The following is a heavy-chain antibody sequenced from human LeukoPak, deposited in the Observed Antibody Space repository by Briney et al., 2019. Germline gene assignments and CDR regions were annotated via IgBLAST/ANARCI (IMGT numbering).Heavy chain of an antibody. CDR1: GFTFSSYA. D-gene: IGHD2-2*01. CDR3: TTDQEGYCSSTSCYDY. J-gene: IGHJ4*02. V-gene: IGHV3-23*01. Sequence: GGSLRLSCAASGFTFSSYAMSWVRQAPGKGLEWVSAISGSGGSTYYAAPVKGRFTISRDDSKNTLYLQMNSLKTEDTAVYYCTTDQEGYCSSTSCYDYWGQGTPVTVSS. CDR2: ISGSGGST.